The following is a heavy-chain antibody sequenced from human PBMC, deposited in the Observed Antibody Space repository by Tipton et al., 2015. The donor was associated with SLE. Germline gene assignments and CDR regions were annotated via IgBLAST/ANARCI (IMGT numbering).Heavy chain of an antibody. D-gene: IGHD3-10*01. CDR2: ISAYGDHT. V-gene: IGHV3-23*01. CDR1: GFTFSRYG. J-gene: IGHJ4*02. Sequence: SLRLSCAASGFTFSRYGMHWVRQAPGKGLEWVSGISAYGDHTFYADSVKGRFTISRDNSKNTVYLQMHSLRAEDTAVYYCAREYDSGSFDYWGQGTLVTVSS. CDR3: AREYDSGSFDY.